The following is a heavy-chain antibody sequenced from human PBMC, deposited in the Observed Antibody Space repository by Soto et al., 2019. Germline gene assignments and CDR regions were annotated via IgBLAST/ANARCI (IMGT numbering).Heavy chain of an antibody. CDR3: ARGHYGMDV. Sequence: GGSLRLSCAASGFTFSSYAMHWVRQAPGKGLEWVAVISYDGSNKYYADSVKGRFTISRDNSKNTLYLQMNSLRAEDTAVYYCARGHYGMDVWGQGTKVTVSS. CDR1: GFTFSSYA. CDR2: ISYDGSNK. V-gene: IGHV3-30-3*01. J-gene: IGHJ6*02.